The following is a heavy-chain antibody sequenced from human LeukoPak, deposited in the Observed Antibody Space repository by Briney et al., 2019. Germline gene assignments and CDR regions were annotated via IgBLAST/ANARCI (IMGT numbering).Heavy chain of an antibody. V-gene: IGHV3-30*02. CDR3: ARDLIAAAVYSNAFDI. CDR2: IRYDGSNK. Sequence: GGSLRLSCAASGFTFSSYGMHWVRQAPGKGLEWVAFIRYDGSNKYYADSVKGRFTISRDNSKNTLYLQMNSLRAEDTAVYYCARDLIAAAVYSNAFDIWGQGTMVTVSS. J-gene: IGHJ3*02. D-gene: IGHD6-13*01. CDR1: GFTFSSYG.